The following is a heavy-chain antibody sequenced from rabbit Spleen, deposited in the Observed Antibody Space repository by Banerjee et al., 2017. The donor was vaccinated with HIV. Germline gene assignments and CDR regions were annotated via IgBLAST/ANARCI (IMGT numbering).Heavy chain of an antibody. D-gene: IGHD8-1*01. CDR3: ARDTGSSFSTYGMDL. V-gene: IGHV1S40*01. CDR2: IDTGSSGFT. J-gene: IGHJ6*01. CDR1: GVSFTSNYY. Sequence: QSLEESGGDLVKPGASLTLTCTASGVSFTSNYYMCWVRQAPGKGLEWIACIDTGSSGFTYFASWAKGRFTISKTSSTTVTLQMTSLTVADTATYFCARDTGSSFSTYGMDLWGQGTIVTVS.